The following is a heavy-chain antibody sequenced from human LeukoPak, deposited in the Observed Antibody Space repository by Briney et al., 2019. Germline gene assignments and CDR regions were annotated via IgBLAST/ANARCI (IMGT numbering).Heavy chain of an antibody. D-gene: IGHD2-15*01. Sequence: GGSLRLSCAASGFTFSSYWMTWVRQAPGKGLEWMANIKHGGSETYTVGSVKGRFAISKDNAKNSLYLQMDSLRAEDTAVYYCASHRSATFDIWRQGTVLTVSS. CDR3: ASHRSATFDI. V-gene: IGHV3-7*05. CDR1: GFTFSSYW. CDR2: IKHGGSET. J-gene: IGHJ3*02.